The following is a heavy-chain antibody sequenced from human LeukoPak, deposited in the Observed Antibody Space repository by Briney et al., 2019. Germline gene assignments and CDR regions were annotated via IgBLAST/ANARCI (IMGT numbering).Heavy chain of an antibody. CDR3: AKDAVAPGSSGDFFDY. D-gene: IGHD3-10*01. J-gene: IGHJ4*02. CDR1: GFTFSSYA. V-gene: IGHV3-23*01. Sequence: GGSLRLSCAASGFTFSSYAMTWVRQAPGKGLEWVSTIVRSGGGTYYADSMKGRFTISRDNSKNTLYLQMNSLRAEDTAVYYCAKDAVAPGSSGDFFDYWGPGTLVTVSS. CDR2: IVRSGGGT.